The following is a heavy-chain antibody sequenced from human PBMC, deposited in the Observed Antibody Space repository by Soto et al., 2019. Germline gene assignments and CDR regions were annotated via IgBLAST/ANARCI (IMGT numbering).Heavy chain of an antibody. J-gene: IGHJ3*02. Sequence: QVQLVQSGAEVKKPGASVKVSCKTSGYTFTSYDINWVRQATGQGLEWMGWMNPNSGNTAYAQKFQGRVTMTRSTSISTAYMELSSMRSEDTAVYYCAGERSSGAFDIWGKVTMVTV. CDR3: AGERSSGAFDI. V-gene: IGHV1-8*01. CDR1: GYTFTSYD. CDR2: MNPNSGNT. D-gene: IGHD1-26*01.